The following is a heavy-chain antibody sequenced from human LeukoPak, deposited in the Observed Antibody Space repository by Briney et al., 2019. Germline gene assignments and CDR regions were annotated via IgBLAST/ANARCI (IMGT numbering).Heavy chain of an antibody. D-gene: IGHD4-23*01. Sequence: SETLSLTCTVSGGSISSGGYYWGWIRQHPGKGLEWIGYIYYSGSTYYNPSLESRVTISVDTSKNQFSLKLSSVTAADTAVYYCARTGGGLSWRMDVWGKGTTVTVSS. CDR2: IYYSGST. J-gene: IGHJ6*03. V-gene: IGHV4-31*03. CDR3: ARTGGGLSWRMDV. CDR1: GGSISSGGYY.